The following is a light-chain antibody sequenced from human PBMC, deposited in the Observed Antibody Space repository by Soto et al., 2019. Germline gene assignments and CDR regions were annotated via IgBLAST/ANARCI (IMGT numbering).Light chain of an antibody. Sequence: ENVLTQSPGTLSVSPGERATLSCRASQSVTNDYLAWYQHRPGQTPRIIIYGASHRPAGIPDRFSGSGSGTEFTLTISRVEPEDFAVYYCQQYGRFHVYTSGQGTKLDI. J-gene: IGKJ2*01. CDR1: QSVTNDY. CDR2: GAS. CDR3: QQYGRFHVYT. V-gene: IGKV3-20*01.